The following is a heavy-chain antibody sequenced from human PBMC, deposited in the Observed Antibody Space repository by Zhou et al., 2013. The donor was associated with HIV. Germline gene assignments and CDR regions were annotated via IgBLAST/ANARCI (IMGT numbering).Heavy chain of an antibody. CDR2: INHSGNT. D-gene: IGHD3-10*01. J-gene: IGHJ6*03. V-gene: IGHV4-34*01. CDR3: ARNRRVLVWFGETSTGYYMDV. Sequence: QVQLQQWGAGLLKPAETLSLTCAVYGGSFSNYYWSWIRQPPGKGLEWIGEINHSGNTNYNPSLKSRVTISVDTSKNQFSLKLNSVTAADTAVYYCARNRRVLVWFGETSTGYYMDVVGTKGPRS. CDR1: GGSFSNYY.